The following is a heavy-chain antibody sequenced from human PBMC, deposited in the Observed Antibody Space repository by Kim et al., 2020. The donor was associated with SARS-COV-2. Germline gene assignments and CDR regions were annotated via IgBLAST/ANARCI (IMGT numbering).Heavy chain of an antibody. V-gene: IGHV4-34*01. J-gene: IGHJ5*02. CDR1: GGSLSGYY. D-gene: IGHD6-13*01. CDR2: IYHSGTT. CDR3: ARSLYHAPSNSWVRFDP. Sequence: SETLSHTCAVYGGSLSGYYWSWIRQSPGKGLEWIGEIYHSGTTNYNSSLKSRVTISVDTSKNQFSLKLSSVTAADTAVYYCARSLYHAPSNSWVRFDPWGQGTQVTVSS.